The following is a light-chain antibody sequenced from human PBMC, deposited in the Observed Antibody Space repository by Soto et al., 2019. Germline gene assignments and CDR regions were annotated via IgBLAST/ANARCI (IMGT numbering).Light chain of an antibody. CDR3: KKYNSAPLT. J-gene: IGKJ3*01. Sequence: DIRMTQSPSSLSASVGDRVTITCRASQCISDYLAWYQQKPGKIPKLLIYAASTLQSGVPSLFSGSGSGTDFTHTISSLHHEDVATYYCKKYNSAPLTFGPSTKVDIK. CDR1: QCISDY. CDR2: AAS. V-gene: IGKV1-27*01.